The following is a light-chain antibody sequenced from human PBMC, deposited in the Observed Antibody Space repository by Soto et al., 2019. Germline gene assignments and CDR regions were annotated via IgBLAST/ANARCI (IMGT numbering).Light chain of an antibody. J-gene: IGKJ5*01. CDR3: QQYVDGSPIT. Sequence: VVTQSPSTLTLSPGERATLSCRASQSVTGSYLACYLHKPGQAPRLLIYAAASTATGIPDRFSGSGSGTDLTLPISRLESDEFVLYYRQQYVDGSPITFGQGTRLEIK. CDR1: QSVTGSY. CDR2: AAA. V-gene: IGKV3-20*01.